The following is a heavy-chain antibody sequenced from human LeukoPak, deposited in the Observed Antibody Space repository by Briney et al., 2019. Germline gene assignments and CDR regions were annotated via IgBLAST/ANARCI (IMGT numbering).Heavy chain of an antibody. J-gene: IGHJ4*02. Sequence: SATLSLTCAVYGGSFSGYYWSWIRPPPGKGLEWIGEINHSGSTNYNPSLKSRVTISVDTSKNQFSLKLSSVTAADTAVYYCARGIVVATIGFDYWGQGTLVTVSS. D-gene: IGHD5-12*01. V-gene: IGHV4-34*01. CDR3: ARGIVVATIGFDY. CDR1: GGSFSGYY. CDR2: INHSGST.